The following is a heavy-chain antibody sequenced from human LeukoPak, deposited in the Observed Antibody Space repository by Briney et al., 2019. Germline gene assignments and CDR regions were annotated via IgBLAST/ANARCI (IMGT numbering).Heavy chain of an antibody. V-gene: IGHV3-7*01. CDR2: IKQAGSDK. CDR3: ATAFRGSYDN. D-gene: IGHD1-26*01. Sequence: GGSLRLSCAASGFTFSSYWMSWGRQAPGKGLEWVANIKQAGSDKYYVDSVKGRFTISRDNTKNSLYLQMNSLRAEDTAVYYCATAFRGSYDNWGQGTLVTVSS. J-gene: IGHJ4*02. CDR1: GFTFSSYW.